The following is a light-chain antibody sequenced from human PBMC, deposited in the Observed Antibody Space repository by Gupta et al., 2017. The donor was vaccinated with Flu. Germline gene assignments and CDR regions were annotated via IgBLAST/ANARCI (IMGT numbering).Light chain of an antibody. J-gene: IGKJ2*01. V-gene: IGKV1-33*01. CDR1: QDISNY. CDR2: EAS. CDR3: RQYDNRPPYT. Sequence: SSLCASVGDRLTITCQASQDISNYINWYKQKPGKAPDLLIREASHWQTGVPSRFSGIGYGTEFTFTISSRQHEDFATYYCRQYDNRPPYTFGQGTK.